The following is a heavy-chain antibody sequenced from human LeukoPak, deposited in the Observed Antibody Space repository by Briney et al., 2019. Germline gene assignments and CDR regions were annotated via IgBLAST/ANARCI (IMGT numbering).Heavy chain of an antibody. CDR2: IYYSGST. J-gene: IGHJ3*02. V-gene: IGHV4-59*01. CDR1: GGSISNYY. CDR3: ARAHSYDSSGYPHDAFDI. Sequence: SETLSLTCTVSGGSISNYYWSLIRQPPGKELEWIGYIYYSGSTNYNPSLKSRVTISVDTSKNQFSLKLSSVAAADTAVYYCARAHSYDSSGYPHDAFDIWGQGTMVTVSS. D-gene: IGHD3-22*01.